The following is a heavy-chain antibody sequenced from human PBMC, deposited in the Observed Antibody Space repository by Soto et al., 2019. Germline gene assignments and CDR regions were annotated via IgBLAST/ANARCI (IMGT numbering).Heavy chain of an antibody. D-gene: IGHD2-2*02. CDR1: GGSFSGYY. CDR3: ARDRGYCSSTSCYMRRGGFDY. Sequence: ETLSLTCAVYGGSFSGYYWSWIRQPPGKGLEWIGEINHSGSTNYNPSLKSRVTISVDTSKNQFSLKLSSVTAADTAVYYCARDRGYCSSTSCYMRRGGFDYSGQGTLVTVSS. J-gene: IGHJ4*02. CDR2: INHSGST. V-gene: IGHV4-34*01.